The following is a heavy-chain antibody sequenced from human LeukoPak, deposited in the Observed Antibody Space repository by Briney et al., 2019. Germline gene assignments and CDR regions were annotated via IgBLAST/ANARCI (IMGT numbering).Heavy chain of an antibody. Sequence: QPGGSLRLSCAASGFTVSSNYMSWIRQAPGKGLEWVSAISGSGGSTYYADSVKGRFTISRDNSKNTLYLQMNSLRAEDTAVYYCAKWVWDTAMEDNWFDPWGQGTLVTVSS. CDR2: ISGSGGST. D-gene: IGHD5-18*01. CDR3: AKWVWDTAMEDNWFDP. CDR1: GFTVSSNY. J-gene: IGHJ5*02. V-gene: IGHV3-23*01.